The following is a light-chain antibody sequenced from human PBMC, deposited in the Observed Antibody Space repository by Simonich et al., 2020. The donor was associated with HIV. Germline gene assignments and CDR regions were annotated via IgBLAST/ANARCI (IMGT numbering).Light chain of an antibody. J-gene: IGKJ4*01. V-gene: IGKV1-39*01. CDR3: QQSYNTLLT. CDR2: AAS. CDR1: QSITKY. Sequence: DIQMTQSPSSLSASGGERVTITCRARQSITKYFNWFQQKPGKAPRLLIYAASSLQSGVPSRFSGSGSGTDFTLSISSLQPEDFATYYCQQSYNTLLTFGGGTKVEIK.